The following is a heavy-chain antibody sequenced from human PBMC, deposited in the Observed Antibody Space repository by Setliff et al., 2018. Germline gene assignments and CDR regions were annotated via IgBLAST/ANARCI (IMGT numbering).Heavy chain of an antibody. J-gene: IGHJ3*01. D-gene: IGHD1-26*01. V-gene: IGHV4-38-2*02. CDR3: AREVGTSTSSDAFDV. CDR2: IYHSGSA. CDR1: GYSISSGYI. Sequence: SETLSLTCTVSGYSISSGYIWGRIRQPPGKGLEWIAYIYHSGSAYYNPSLKSRVTMSVDTSKNQFSLHLTSVTAADTAVYYCAREVGTSTSSDAFDVWGQGMMVTVSS.